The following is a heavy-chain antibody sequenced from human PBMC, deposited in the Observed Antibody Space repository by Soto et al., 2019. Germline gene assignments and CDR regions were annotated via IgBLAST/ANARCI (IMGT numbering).Heavy chain of an antibody. CDR2: IYYSGST. D-gene: IGHD2-2*01. CDR3: ARVEGDIVVVPAAINWFDP. V-gene: IGHV4-31*03. J-gene: IGHJ5*02. Sequence: QVQLQESGPGLVMPSQTLSLTCTVSGGSISSGGYYWSWIRQHPGKGLEWIGYIYYSGSTYYNPSLKSRVTISVDTSKNQFSLKLSSVTAADTAVYYCARVEGDIVVVPAAINWFDPWGQGTLVTVSS. CDR1: GGSISSGGYY.